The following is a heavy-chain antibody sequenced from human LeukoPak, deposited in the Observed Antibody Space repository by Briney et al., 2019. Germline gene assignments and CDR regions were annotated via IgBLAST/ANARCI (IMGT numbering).Heavy chain of an antibody. V-gene: IGHV3-7*05. CDR3: ARGGRYGDH. CDR2: IKQDGSEK. Sequence: GGSLRLSCADSGFTFSSYWMNWVRQAPGKGLEWVANIKQDGSEKYYVDSVKGRFTISRDNAKNSLCLQMNSLRAEDTAVYYCARGGRYGDHWGQGTLVTVSS. D-gene: IGHD1-14*01. CDR1: GFTFSSYW. J-gene: IGHJ4*02.